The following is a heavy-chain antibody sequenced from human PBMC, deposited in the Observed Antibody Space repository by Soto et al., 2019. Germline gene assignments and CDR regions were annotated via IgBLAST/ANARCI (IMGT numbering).Heavy chain of an antibody. CDR3: ARYRREAVAGYTLDN. CDR2: VYNSGST. D-gene: IGHD6-13*01. Sequence: SETLSLTCTVSGGSISSNYWTWIRQPPGKGLEWIGYVYNSGSTNYNPSLKSRVTISEDTSKSQFSLKVNSKTAADTAVYYCARYRREAVAGYTLDNWGQGILVTVSS. J-gene: IGHJ4*02. V-gene: IGHV4-59*01. CDR1: GGSISSNY.